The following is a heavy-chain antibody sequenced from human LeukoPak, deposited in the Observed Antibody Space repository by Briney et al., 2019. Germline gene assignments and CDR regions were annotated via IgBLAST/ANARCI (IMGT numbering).Heavy chain of an antibody. Sequence: GESLKISCKCSGYKFTNYWIGWVRQMPGKGLEWMGIIYPGDSDTKYSPSFQGQVTISADKSISTAYLQWSSLKASDTAMYFCARLSGSSSWYPIDFWGQGTLVTVSS. V-gene: IGHV5-51*01. J-gene: IGHJ4*02. CDR3: ARLSGSSSWYPIDF. CDR1: GYKFTNYW. D-gene: IGHD6-13*01. CDR2: IYPGDSDT.